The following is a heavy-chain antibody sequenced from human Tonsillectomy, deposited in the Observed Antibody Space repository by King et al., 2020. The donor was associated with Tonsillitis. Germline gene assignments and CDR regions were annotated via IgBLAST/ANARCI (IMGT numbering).Heavy chain of an antibody. CDR1: GYTFTGYY. V-gene: IGHV1-2*04. CDR2: INPNSGGT. Sequence: QLVQSGAEVKKPGASVKVSCKASGYTFTGYYINWVRQAPGQGLEWMGWINPNSGGTNYAQKFQDWVTMTRATSISTAYMELSRLSSDDTAGYYCARSDWNDYFDYWGQGTLVTVSS. J-gene: IGHJ4*02. CDR3: ARSDWNDYFDY. D-gene: IGHD1-1*01.